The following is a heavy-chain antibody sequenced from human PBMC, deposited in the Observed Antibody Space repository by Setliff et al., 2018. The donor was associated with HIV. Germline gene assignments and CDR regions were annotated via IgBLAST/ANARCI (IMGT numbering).Heavy chain of an antibody. CDR3: ATTARGTGGGVAFDI. V-gene: IGHV4-4*07. CDR2: IYTSGST. D-gene: IGHD2-15*01. J-gene: IGHJ3*02. Sequence: SETLSLTCTVSGGSISSYYWSWIRQPAGKGLEWIGRIYTSGSTNYNPSLKSRVTISVDTSKDQFTLKLSSVTAADTAVYFCATTARGTGGGVAFDIWGQGTMVTVSS. CDR1: GGSISSYY.